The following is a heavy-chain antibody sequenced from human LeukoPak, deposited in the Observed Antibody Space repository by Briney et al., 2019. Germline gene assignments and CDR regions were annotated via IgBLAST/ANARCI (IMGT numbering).Heavy chain of an antibody. CDR2: INHSGST. V-gene: IGHV4-34*01. CDR1: GGSFSGYY. Sequence: PSETLSLTCAVYGGSFSGYYWSWIRQPPGKGLEWIGEINHSGSTNYNPSLKSRVTISVDTSKNQFSLKLSSVTAADTAVYYCARGRNGAMVTRNYFDYWGQGTLVTVSS. J-gene: IGHJ4*02. D-gene: IGHD5-18*01. CDR3: ARGRNGAMVTRNYFDY.